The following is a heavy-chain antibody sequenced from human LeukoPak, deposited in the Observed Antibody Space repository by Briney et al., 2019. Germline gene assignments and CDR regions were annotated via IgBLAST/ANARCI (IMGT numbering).Heavy chain of an antibody. V-gene: IGHV3-43*02. CDR3: AKSGSSAFDY. J-gene: IGHJ4*02. D-gene: IGHD6-6*01. Sequence: GGSLRLSCAASGFTFDDYAMHWVRQAPGKGQEWVSLISGDGGSTYYADSVKGRFTISRDNSKNSLYLQMNGLRTEDTALYYCAKSGSSAFDYWGQGTLVTVFS. CDR1: GFTFDDYA. CDR2: ISGDGGST.